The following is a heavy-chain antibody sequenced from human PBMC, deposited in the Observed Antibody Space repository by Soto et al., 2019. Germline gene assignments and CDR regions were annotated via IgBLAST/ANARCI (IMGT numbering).Heavy chain of an antibody. CDR1: GFTFSSYA. J-gene: IGHJ4*02. CDR3: ARGLHSLFDY. V-gene: IGHV3-33*08. D-gene: IGHD2-21*01. CDR2: IWYDGNNK. Sequence: GGSLRLSCAASGFTFSSYAMSWVRQAPGKGLEWVAVIWYDGNNKYYADSVKGRFTISRDNSNNTLYVQMTSLRAEDTAVYYCARGLHSLFDYWGQGTLVTVSS.